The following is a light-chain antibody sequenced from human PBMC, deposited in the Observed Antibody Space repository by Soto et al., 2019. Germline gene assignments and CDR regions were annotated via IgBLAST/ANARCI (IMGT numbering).Light chain of an antibody. CDR2: NVY. V-gene: IGLV2-14*03. CDR3: SAYTVSRTYV. J-gene: IGLJ1*01. Sequence: QSALTQPASVSGSPGQSITISCTGTSSDVGAYNFVSWHQQHPGKAPKLMIYNVYDRPSGISYRVSGSKSGNTASLTISGFQGEDETDYCCSAYTVSRTYVFGTGAKVTV. CDR1: SSDVGAYNF.